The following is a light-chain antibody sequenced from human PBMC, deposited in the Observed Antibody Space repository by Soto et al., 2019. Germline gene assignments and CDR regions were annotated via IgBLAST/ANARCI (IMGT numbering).Light chain of an antibody. Sequence: DIQMTQSPSFVSASIVDRVTITFRASQDIGVRLAWFQQKPGKAPKYLIQSASSLQSGVPSTFSGSGSGTDFTLTINSLHPEDFATYYCLQVYNFPRTFGQGTKVDI. CDR1: QDIGVR. V-gene: IGKV1-12*01. CDR2: SAS. J-gene: IGKJ1*01. CDR3: LQVYNFPRT.